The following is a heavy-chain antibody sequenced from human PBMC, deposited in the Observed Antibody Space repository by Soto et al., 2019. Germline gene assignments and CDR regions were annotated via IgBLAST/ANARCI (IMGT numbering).Heavy chain of an antibody. D-gene: IGHD3-10*01. Sequence: QVQLQQWGAGLLKPSETLSLTCAVYGGSFSGYYWSWIRQPPGKGLEWIGEINHSGSTNYNPSLKSRVTISVDTSKNQFSLKLSSVTAADTAVYYCARAKPMVRGAKIDYWGQGTLVTVSS. V-gene: IGHV4-34*01. CDR3: ARAKPMVRGAKIDY. J-gene: IGHJ4*02. CDR1: GGSFSGYY. CDR2: INHSGST.